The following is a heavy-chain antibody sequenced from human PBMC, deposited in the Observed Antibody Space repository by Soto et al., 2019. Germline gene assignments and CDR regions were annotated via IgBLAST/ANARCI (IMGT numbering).Heavy chain of an antibody. J-gene: IGHJ4*02. D-gene: IGHD6-19*01. CDR3: ARVSIAVAGIAYYFDY. CDR1: GFSFSSCA. CDR2: VSPDGSNK. Sequence: QVQLVESGGGVVQPGRSLRLSCAASGFSFSSCAMHWVRQAPGNGLEWVAVVSPDGSNKYYADSVKGRVTISRDNSINTVYLQMNSLRAEDTAVYYCARVSIAVAGIAYYFDYWGQGTLVTVSS. V-gene: IGHV3-30-3*01.